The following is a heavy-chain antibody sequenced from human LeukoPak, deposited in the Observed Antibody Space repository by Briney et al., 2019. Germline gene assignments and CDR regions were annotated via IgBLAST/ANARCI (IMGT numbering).Heavy chain of an antibody. J-gene: IGHJ4*02. V-gene: IGHV4-34*01. CDR2: INHSGST. CDR3: ARARAHLKYYYDSSGYYYFDY. D-gene: IGHD3-22*01. CDR1: GGSFSGYY. Sequence: SETLSLTCAVYGGSFSGYYWSWIRQPPGKGLEWIGEINHSGSTNYNPSLKSRVTISVDTSKNQFSLKLSSVTAADTAVYYCARARAHLKYYYDSSGYYYFDYWGQGTLVTVSS.